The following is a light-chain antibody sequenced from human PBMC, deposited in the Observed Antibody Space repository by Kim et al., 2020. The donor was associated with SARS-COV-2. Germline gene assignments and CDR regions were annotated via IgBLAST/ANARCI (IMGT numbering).Light chain of an antibody. CDR2: RDS. CDR1: KLGSKY. CDR3: QAWDSSTWV. Sequence: SVSPGQTATIACSGDKLGSKYICWYQQKPGQSPVLVIYRDSKRPSGVPGRFSGSNSGNTATLTISGTQTMDEADYYCQAWDSSTWVFGGGTKLTVL. V-gene: IGLV3-1*01. J-gene: IGLJ3*02.